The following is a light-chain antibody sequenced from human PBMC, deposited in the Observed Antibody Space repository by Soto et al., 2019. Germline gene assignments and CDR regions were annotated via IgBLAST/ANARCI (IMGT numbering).Light chain of an antibody. V-gene: IGLV2-14*01. CDR2: EVS. J-gene: IGLJ1*01. CDR1: SSDVGGYNY. Sequence: QSALTQPASVSGSPGQSITISCTGTSSDVGGYNYVSWYQHHPGKAPQLMIFEVSNRPSGVSNRFSGSKSGNTASLTISGLQAADEADYYCTSYTSSSSYVFGTGTKVTVL. CDR3: TSYTSSSSYV.